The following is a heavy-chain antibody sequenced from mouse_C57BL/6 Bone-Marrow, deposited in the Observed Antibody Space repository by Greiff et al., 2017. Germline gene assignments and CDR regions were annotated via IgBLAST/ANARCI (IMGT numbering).Heavy chain of an antibody. V-gene: IGHV1-18*01. D-gene: IGHD1-1*02. CDR1: GYTFTDYN. Sequence: VQLQQSGPELVKPGASVKIPCKASGYTFTDYNMDWVKQSHGKSLEWIGDIITNNGGTIYKQNFKGKATLTVDKSSSTAYMELRSLTSEDTAVYYCAGGVGEPYYFDYWGQGTTLTVSS. J-gene: IGHJ2*01. CDR2: IITNNGGT. CDR3: AGGVGEPYYFDY.